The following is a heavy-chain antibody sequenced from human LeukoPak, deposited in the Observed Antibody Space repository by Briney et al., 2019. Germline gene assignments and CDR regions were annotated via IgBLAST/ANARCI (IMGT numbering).Heavy chain of an antibody. D-gene: IGHD7-27*01. CDR2: IYSRGRM. CDR1: GGSISSGDYY. CDR3: SRDSSDNWGFFDY. J-gene: IGHJ4*02. Sequence: PSETLSLTCTVSGGSISSGDYYWSWIRQPPGKGLEWIGSIYSRGRMYYNPSLKSRVTISIDTSKNQFSLSLSYMTAADTAVYFCSRDSSDNWGFFDYWGQGTMVTVSS. V-gene: IGHV4-39*07.